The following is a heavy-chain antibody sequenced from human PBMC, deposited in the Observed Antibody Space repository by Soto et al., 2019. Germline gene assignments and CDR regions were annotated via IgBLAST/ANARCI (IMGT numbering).Heavy chain of an antibody. CDR2: INYSGGT. CDR1: GGSISSSNYY. Sequence: QLKLQESGPGLVKPSETLSLTCTVSGGSISSSNYYWGWIRQPPGKGLEWIGSINYSGGTYYNPSLKSRVTISIDTSKSQFSLKLRSATAADTAVYYWARQKWFGDNNWFDAWGQGTLVTVSS. D-gene: IGHD3-10*01. V-gene: IGHV4-39*01. J-gene: IGHJ5*02. CDR3: ARQKWFGDNNWFDA.